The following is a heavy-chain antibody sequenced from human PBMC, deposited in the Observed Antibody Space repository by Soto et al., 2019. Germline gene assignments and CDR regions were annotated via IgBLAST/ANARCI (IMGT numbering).Heavy chain of an antibody. J-gene: IGHJ3*02. V-gene: IGHV3-11*01. CDR3: ASPYCSSTSCPDFAFDI. D-gene: IGHD2-2*01. CDR2: ISSSGSTI. Sequence: GGPLRLSCADSGFTFSDYYMSWIRQAPGKGLEWVSYISSSGSTIYYADSVKGRFTISRDNAKNSLYLQMNSLRAEDTAVYYCASPYCSSTSCPDFAFDIWGQGTMVTVSS. CDR1: GFTFSDYY.